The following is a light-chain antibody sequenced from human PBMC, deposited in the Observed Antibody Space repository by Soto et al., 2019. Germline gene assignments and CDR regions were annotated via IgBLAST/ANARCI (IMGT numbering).Light chain of an antibody. Sequence: AIPLTQSPSSLSASVGDRVTITCRASQGINSALAWYQQKPGKAPKLLIYGASSLLSGVPSRFSGGGSGTDFTLTIGSLQPEDSATYFCQQFDSYPGTFGQGTKLEIK. CDR3: QQFDSYPGT. J-gene: IGKJ2*01. CDR1: QGINSA. CDR2: GAS. V-gene: IGKV1-13*02.